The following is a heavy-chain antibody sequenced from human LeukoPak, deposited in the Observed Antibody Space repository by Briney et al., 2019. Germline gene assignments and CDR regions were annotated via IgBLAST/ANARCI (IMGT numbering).Heavy chain of an antibody. CDR2: IYSGGST. V-gene: IGHV3-66*01. CDR3: ARAPSNAHFDY. D-gene: IGHD3-3*02. J-gene: IGHJ4*02. CDR1: GFTVRNNY. Sequence: GGSLRLSCAASGFTVRNNYMSWVRQAPGKGLEWVSLIYSGGSTYYADSVKGRFTISRNNSNNTVYLQMNSLRAEDTAVYYCARAPSNAHFDYWGQGTLVTVSS.